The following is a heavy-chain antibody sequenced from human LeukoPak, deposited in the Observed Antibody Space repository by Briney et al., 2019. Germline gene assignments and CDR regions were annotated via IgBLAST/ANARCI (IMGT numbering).Heavy chain of an antibody. CDR3: ARARGYYYYMDV. CDR1: GFTFSNYW. J-gene: IGHJ6*03. V-gene: IGHV3-7*04. D-gene: IGHD2-15*01. Sequence: GGSLRLSCAASGFTFSNYWTTWVRQAPRRGLEWVANIKQDGSEKYYVDSVKGRFTISRDNAENSLYLQMNSLRAEDTAVYYCARARGYYYYMDVWGKGTTVTVSS. CDR2: IKQDGSEK.